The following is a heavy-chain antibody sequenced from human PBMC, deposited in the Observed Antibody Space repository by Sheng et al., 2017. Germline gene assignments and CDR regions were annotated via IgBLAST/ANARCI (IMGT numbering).Heavy chain of an antibody. Sequence: EVQLVESGGGLVQPGGSLRLSCAASGFTFSSYEMNWVRQAPGKGLEWVSYISSSGSTIFYADSVKGRFTISRDNAKNSLYLQMNSLRAEDTAVYYCARAGRNNYDLNYFDYWGQGTLVTVSS. CDR2: ISSSGSTI. CDR1: GFTFSSYE. V-gene: IGHV3-48*03. CDR3: ARAGRNNYDLNYFDY. D-gene: IGHD3-3*01. J-gene: IGHJ4*02.